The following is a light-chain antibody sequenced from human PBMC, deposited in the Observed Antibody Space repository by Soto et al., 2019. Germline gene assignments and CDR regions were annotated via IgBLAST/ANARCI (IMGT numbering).Light chain of an antibody. Sequence: DIVVTQSPLSLPVTTGEPASISCRSSQSLVHSNGYNYLDWYLQKPGQSPQLLIYMGSYRASGVPDRFSGSGSGTDFTLKISRVEAEDVGVYYCMQTLQSRTFGQGTKLEI. V-gene: IGKV2-28*01. CDR1: QSLVHSNGYNY. J-gene: IGKJ2*01. CDR2: MGS. CDR3: MQTLQSRT.